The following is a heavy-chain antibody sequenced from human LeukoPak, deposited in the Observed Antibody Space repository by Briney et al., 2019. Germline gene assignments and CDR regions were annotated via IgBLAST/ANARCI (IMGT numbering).Heavy chain of an antibody. CDR2: IIAYNGNT. CDR3: ARDRGDIVVVPAAMRDYYYGMDV. CDR1: GYTFTSYG. D-gene: IGHD2-2*01. V-gene: IGHV1-18*01. Sequence: SVKVSFKASGYTFTSYGISWVRQAPGQGLEWMGWIIAYNGNTNYAQKLQGRVTMTTDTSTSTAYMELRSLRSDDTAVYYCARDRGDIVVVPAAMRDYYYGMDVWGQGTTVTVSS. J-gene: IGHJ6*02.